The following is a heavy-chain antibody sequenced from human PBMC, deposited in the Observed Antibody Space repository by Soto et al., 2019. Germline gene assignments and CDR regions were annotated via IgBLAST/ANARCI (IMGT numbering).Heavy chain of an antibody. CDR3: ARDLAGGGDDAFYI. D-gene: IGHD2-15*01. CDR2: ISYDGSNK. V-gene: IGHV3-30-3*01. Sequence: QVQLVESGGGVVQPGRSLRLCCAASGFTFSSYAMHWVRQAPGKGLEWVAVISYDGSNKYYADSVKGRFTISRDNSKNTLYLQMNSVRAEDTAVYYCARDLAGGGDDAFYILGQGTMVTVSS. CDR1: GFTFSSYA. J-gene: IGHJ3*02.